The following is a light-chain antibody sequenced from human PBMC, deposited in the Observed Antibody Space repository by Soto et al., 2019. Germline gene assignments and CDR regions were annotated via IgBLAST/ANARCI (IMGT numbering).Light chain of an antibody. V-gene: IGKV4-1*01. CDR1: RSVLYKSNNKNH. CDR3: QQYFDVPFT. Sequence: DIVMTQYPDYLAVSLGERATMNCRSSRSVLYKSNNKNHLAWYQQKPGQPPQLIIYWASTRESGVPERFSGSGSGTDFTLTISSLEAEDVAFYWCQQYFDVPFTFGGGTKVDIK. CDR2: WAS. J-gene: IGKJ4*01.